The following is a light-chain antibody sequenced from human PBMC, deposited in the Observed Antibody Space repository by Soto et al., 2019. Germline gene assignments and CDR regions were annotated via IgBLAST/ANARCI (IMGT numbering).Light chain of an antibody. Sequence: DIQMTQSPSSLSASVGDRVTITCWASQVINNFLAWFQQKPGKVPKLLIYASSTLQSGVPSRFSGSGSGTFFTLTISGLQPEDVATYYCQNYNSAPLTFGGGTKVEIK. CDR2: ASS. V-gene: IGKV1-27*01. J-gene: IGKJ4*01. CDR1: QVINNF. CDR3: QNYNSAPLT.